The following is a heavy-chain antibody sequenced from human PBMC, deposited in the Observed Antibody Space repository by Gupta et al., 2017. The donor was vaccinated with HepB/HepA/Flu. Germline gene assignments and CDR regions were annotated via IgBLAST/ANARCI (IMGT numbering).Heavy chain of an antibody. D-gene: IGHD6-6*01. CDR3: ARGRRFRKVHGSSSPRENYLYYYYIDV. CDR1: GYTFSNYD. J-gene: IGHJ6*03. V-gene: IGHV1-8*03. CDR2: MNPNSDNT. Sequence: QVQLVQSGAEVKKPGASVKVSCKTSGYTFSNYDINWVRQATGQGLEWMGWMNPNSDNTGYAQKFQGRVTITSNTSISTAYMELSSLRSDDTAVYYCARGRRFRKVHGSSSPRENYLYYYYIDVWGKGTTVTVSS.